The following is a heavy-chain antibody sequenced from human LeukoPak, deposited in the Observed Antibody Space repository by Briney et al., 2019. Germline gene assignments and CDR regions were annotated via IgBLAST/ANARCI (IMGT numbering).Heavy chain of an antibody. CDR1: GGSISSYY. Sequence: SETLSLTCFVSGGSISSYYWSWIRQPPGKGLEWIGYIYYSGSTNYNPSLKSRVTISVDTSKNQFSLRLSSVTAADTAVYYCARVIAVTGAFNAFXXWGQGTMVT. J-gene: IGHJ3*01. V-gene: IGHV4-59*01. D-gene: IGHD6-19*01. CDR2: IYYSGST. CDR3: ARVIAVTGAFNAFXX.